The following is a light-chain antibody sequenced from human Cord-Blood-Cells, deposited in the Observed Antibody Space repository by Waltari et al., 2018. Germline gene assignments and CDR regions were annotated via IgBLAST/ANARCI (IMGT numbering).Light chain of an antibody. CDR1: QSVSSN. V-gene: IGKV3-15*01. CDR2: GAS. Sequence: EIVMPQSPATLSXXXXXXXXXSCRASQSVSSNLAWDQQKPGQAPRLLIYGASTRATGIPARFSGSGSGTEFTLTISSLQSEDFAVYYCQQYNNWPYTFGQGTKLEIK. J-gene: IGKJ2*01. CDR3: QQYNNWPYT.